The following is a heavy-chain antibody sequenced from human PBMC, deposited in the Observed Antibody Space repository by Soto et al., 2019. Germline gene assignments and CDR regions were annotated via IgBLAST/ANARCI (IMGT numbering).Heavy chain of an antibody. CDR2: ISAYNGNT. CDR1: GYTFTSYG. J-gene: IGHJ6*03. CDR3: ARASAAGTRRVGYYYYYMDV. V-gene: IGHV1-18*01. D-gene: IGHD1-1*01. Sequence: ASVKVSCKASGYTFTSYGISWVRQAPGQGLEWMGWISAYNGNTNYAQKLQGRVTMTTGTSTSTAYMELRSLRSDDTAVYYCARASAAGTRRVGYYYYYMDVWGKGTTVTVSS.